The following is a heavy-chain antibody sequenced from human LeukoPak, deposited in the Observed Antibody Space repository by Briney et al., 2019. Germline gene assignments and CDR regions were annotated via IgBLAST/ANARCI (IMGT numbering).Heavy chain of an antibody. CDR3: ARVDSGWYYIDY. D-gene: IGHD6-19*01. CDR2: INPSGGST. V-gene: IGHV1-46*01. CDR1: GYTFTGYY. J-gene: IGHJ4*02. Sequence: ASVKVSCKASGYTFTGYYMHWVRQAPGQGLEWMGIINPSGGSTSYAQKFQGRVTMTRDMSTSTVYMELSSLRSEDTAVYYRARVDSGWYYIDYWGQGTLVTVSS.